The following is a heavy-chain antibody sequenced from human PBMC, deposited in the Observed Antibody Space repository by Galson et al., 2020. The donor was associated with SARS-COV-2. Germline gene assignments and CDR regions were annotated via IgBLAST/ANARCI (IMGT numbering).Heavy chain of an antibody. CDR1: GFTFSSYT. J-gene: IGHJ4*02. Sequence: GGSLRLSCAASGFTFSSYTMNWVRQTPVKGLELVAYIRSSSGNIYYADSVKGRFTISRDTAKSSLYLQLNSLGVEDAAVSYCARERLEYWGQGTLVTVAS. CDR2: IRSSSGNI. V-gene: IGHV3-48*04. CDR3: ARERLEY. D-gene: IGHD1-1*01.